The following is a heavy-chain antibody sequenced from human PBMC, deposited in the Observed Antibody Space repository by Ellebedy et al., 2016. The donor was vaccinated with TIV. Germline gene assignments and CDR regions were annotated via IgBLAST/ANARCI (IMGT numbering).Heavy chain of an antibody. CDR3: ARDRSFSSTTGLFDY. V-gene: IGHV4-4*07. Sequence: MPSETLSLTCTVSGGSISSYYWSWIRQPAGKGLEWIGRIYTSGSTNYNPSFKSRVTMSVDTSKNQFSLKLNSLTAADTAVYYCARDRSFSSTTGLFDYWGQGTLVIVSS. CDR1: GGSISSYY. CDR2: IYTSGST. D-gene: IGHD6-13*01. J-gene: IGHJ4*02.